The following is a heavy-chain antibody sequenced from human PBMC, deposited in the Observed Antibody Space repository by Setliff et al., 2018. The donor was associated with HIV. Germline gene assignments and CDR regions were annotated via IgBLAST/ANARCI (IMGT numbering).Heavy chain of an antibody. J-gene: IGHJ5*02. D-gene: IGHD2-15*01. CDR3: ARSSRGYCSGGSCYGFDP. Sequence: LSLTCAVYGGSFSGYSWIWIRQPPGKGLGWIGEINHSGSANYNPSLKSRVTISVDTSKNQLSLNVTSVTAADTAVYYCARSSRGYCSGGSCYGFDPWGQGNLVTVSS. CDR2: INHSGSA. CDR1: GGSFSGYS. V-gene: IGHV4-34*01.